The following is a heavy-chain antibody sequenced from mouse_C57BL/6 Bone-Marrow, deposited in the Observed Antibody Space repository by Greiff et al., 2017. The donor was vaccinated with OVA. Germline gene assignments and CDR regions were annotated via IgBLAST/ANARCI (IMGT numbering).Heavy chain of an antibody. CDR3: TTYYGSS. J-gene: IGHJ3*01. CDR1: GYTFTDYE. CDR2: IDPETGGT. D-gene: IGHD1-1*01. V-gene: IGHV1-15*01. Sequence: QVQLKQSGAELVRPGASVTLSCKASGYTFTDYEMHWVKQTPVHGLEWIGAIDPETGGTAYNQKFKGKAILTADKSSSTAYMELRSLTSEDSAVYYCTTYYGSSGGQGTLVTVSA.